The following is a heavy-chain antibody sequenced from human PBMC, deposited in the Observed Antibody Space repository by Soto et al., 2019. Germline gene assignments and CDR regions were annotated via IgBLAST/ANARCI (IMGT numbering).Heavy chain of an antibody. D-gene: IGHD5-18*01. Sequence: QVQLQESGPGLVKPSQTLSLTCTVSGGSISSGGYYWSWIRQHPGKGLGWIGYIYYSGSTYYNPSLKSRVTVSLGTSKSQFSLKVNSVTAADTAVYYCARVVDTAMAFDFWGQGTLVTVSS. CDR2: IYYSGST. CDR3: ARVVDTAMAFDF. CDR1: GGSISSGGYY. V-gene: IGHV4-31*03. J-gene: IGHJ4*02.